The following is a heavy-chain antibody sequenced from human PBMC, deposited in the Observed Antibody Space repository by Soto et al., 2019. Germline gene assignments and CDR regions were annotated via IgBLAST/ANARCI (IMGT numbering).Heavy chain of an antibody. CDR1: GGSISGYY. V-gene: IGHV4-59*01. D-gene: IGHD6-19*01. Sequence: QVQLQESGPGLVKPSETLSLTCTVSGGSISGYYWSWIRQPPGKGLEWIGYIYYSGSTNYNPSLKSRVTISVDTSKNQFSLKLNSVTAADTAVYYCARDDSSGWYYFDYWGQGTLVTVSS. CDR2: IYYSGST. J-gene: IGHJ4*02. CDR3: ARDDSSGWYYFDY.